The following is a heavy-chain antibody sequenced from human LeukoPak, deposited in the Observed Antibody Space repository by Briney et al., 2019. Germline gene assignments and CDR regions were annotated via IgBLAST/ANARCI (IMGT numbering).Heavy chain of an antibody. Sequence: SETLSLTCTVSGGSIIIYFWAWIRQPAGEGLEWIGRVYTNGNTDYNPTLKSRVTMSVDTSKNQFSLKLTSVTAADTAMYFCARGKVATSYFDYWGQGTLVTVSS. CDR2: VYTNGNT. CDR1: GGSIIIYF. D-gene: IGHD5-12*01. V-gene: IGHV4-4*07. J-gene: IGHJ4*02. CDR3: ARGKVATSYFDY.